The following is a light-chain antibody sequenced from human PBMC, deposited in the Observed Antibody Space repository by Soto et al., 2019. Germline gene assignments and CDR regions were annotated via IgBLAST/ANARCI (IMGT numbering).Light chain of an antibody. CDR1: SSDVGHYNY. V-gene: IGLV2-14*01. J-gene: IGLJ3*02. Sequence: QSALTQPASVSGSPGQSITISCTGTSSDVGHYNYVSWYQHHPGKAPKLMIYEVNNRPSGVYNRFSGSKSGNTASLTISGLHAEDEADYYCSSYTTSRAWVFGGGTKLTVL. CDR2: EVN. CDR3: SSYTTSRAWV.